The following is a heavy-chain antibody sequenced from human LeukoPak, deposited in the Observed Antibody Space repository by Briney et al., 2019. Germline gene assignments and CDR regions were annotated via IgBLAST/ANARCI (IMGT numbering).Heavy chain of an antibody. CDR1: GGSISSYY. V-gene: IGHV4-59*01. D-gene: IGHD6-19*01. Sequence: SETLSLTCTVSGGSISSYYWSWIRQPPGKGLEWIGYIYYSGSTNYNPSLKSGVTISVDTYKNQFSLKLRSVNAAEGAGDYDARVRRSGWYQGDVHFDYWGQGTLVTVSS. J-gene: IGHJ4*02. CDR2: IYYSGST. CDR3: ARVRRSGWYQGDVHFDY.